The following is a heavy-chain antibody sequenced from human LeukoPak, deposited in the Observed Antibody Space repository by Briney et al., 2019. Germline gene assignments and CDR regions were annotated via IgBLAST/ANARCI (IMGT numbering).Heavy chain of an antibody. V-gene: IGHV4-59*01. CDR3: ARTDSAEYFQH. D-gene: IGHD2-15*01. CDR1: GGSFSGYY. J-gene: IGHJ1*01. CDR2: IYYSGST. Sequence: NSSETLSLTCAVYGGSFSGYYWSWIRQPPGKGLEWIGYIYYSGSTNYNPSLKSRVTISVDTSKNQFSLKLSSVTAADTAVYYCARTDSAEYFQHWGQGTLVTVSS.